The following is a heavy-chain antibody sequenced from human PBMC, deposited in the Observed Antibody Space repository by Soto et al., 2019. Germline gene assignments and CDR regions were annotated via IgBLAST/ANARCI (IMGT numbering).Heavy chain of an antibody. D-gene: IGHD6-13*01. V-gene: IGHV4-59*01. CDR2: IYYSGST. Sequence: QVQLQESGPGLVKPSETLSLTCTVSGGSISSYYWSWIRQPPGKGLEWIGYIYYSGSTNYNPSLKGRVTRSVDTSKNQFALKLSSVTAADTAVYYCARVLSSSWCFDYWGQGTLVTVSS. J-gene: IGHJ4*02. CDR1: GGSISSYY. CDR3: ARVLSSSWCFDY.